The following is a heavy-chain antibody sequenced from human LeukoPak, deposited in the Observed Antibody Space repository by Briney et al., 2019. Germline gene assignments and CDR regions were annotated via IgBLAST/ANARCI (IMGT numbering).Heavy chain of an antibody. D-gene: IGHD3-22*01. J-gene: IGHJ4*02. CDR2: IYYSGST. Sequence: PSQTLSLTCTVSGGSISSGDYYWSWIRQPPGKGLEWIGYIYYSGSTYYNPSLKSRVTISVDTSKNQFSLKLSSVTAVDTAVYYCAREVDDSSGYRYFDYWGQGTLVTVSS. CDR1: GGSISSGDYY. V-gene: IGHV4-30-4*01. CDR3: AREVDDSSGYRYFDY.